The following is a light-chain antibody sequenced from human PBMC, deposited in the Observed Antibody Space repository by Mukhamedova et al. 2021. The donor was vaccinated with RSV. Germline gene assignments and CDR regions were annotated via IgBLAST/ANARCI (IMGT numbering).Light chain of an antibody. J-gene: IGKJ1*01. V-gene: IGKV3-15*01. CDR2: GAS. CDR3: QQYNNWPWT. CDR1: QSVSSN. Sequence: GERATLSCRPSQSVSSNLAWYQQKPGQAPRLLIYGASTRATGIPARFSGSGSGTEFTLTISSMQSEDFAVYYCQQYNNWPWTFGQ.